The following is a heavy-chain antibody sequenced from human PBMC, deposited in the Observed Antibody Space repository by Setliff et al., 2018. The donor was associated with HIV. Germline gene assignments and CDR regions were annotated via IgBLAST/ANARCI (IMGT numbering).Heavy chain of an antibody. CDR1: GYTFTSYG. V-gene: IGHV1-18*01. D-gene: IGHD6-19*01. J-gene: IGHJ5*02. CDR3: ARDLYTSGWPNWFDP. Sequence: ASVKVSCKASGYTFTSYGISWVRQAPGQGLEWMGWISAYNGNTNYAQKFQGRVTMTTDRSTKTAYLDLGSLRPDDTAVYYCARDLYTSGWPNWFDPWGQGTLGTVS. CDR2: ISAYNGNT.